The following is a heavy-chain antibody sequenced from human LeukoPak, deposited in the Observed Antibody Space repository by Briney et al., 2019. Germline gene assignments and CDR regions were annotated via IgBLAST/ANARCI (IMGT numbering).Heavy chain of an antibody. CDR2: IRYDGSNK. Sequence: GGSLRLSCAASGFTFSSYGMHWVRQAPGKGLEWVAFIRYDGSNKYYADSVKGRFTISRDNAKNSLYLRMNSLRAEDTAVYYCARFIVVVPAAISRYYYYGMDVWGQGTTVTVSS. D-gene: IGHD2-2*02. CDR1: GFTFSSYG. V-gene: IGHV3-30*02. CDR3: ARFIVVVPAAISRYYYYGMDV. J-gene: IGHJ6*02.